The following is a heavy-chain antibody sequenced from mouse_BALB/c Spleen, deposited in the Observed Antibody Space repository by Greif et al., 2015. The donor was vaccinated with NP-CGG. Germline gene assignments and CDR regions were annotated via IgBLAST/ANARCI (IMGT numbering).Heavy chain of an antibody. CDR1: GYTFTSSW. J-gene: IGHJ1*01. V-gene: IGHV1S130*01. CDR2: IHPNSGNT. CDR3: ARSDYGYDWYFDV. Sequence: QVQLQQSGSVLVRPGASVKLSCKASGYTFTSSWMHWAKQRPGQGLEWIGEIHPNSGNTNYNEKFKGKATLTVDTSSSTAYVDLSSLTSEDFAVYYCARSDYGYDWYFDVWGAGTTVTVSS. D-gene: IGHD2-2*01.